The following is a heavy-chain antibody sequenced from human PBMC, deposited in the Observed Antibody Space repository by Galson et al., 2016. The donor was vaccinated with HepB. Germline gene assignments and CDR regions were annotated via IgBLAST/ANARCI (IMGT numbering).Heavy chain of an antibody. CDR3: ARAGSGSGSYYSPFDY. D-gene: IGHD3-10*01. CDR1: GFIVSSKY. J-gene: IGHJ4*02. Sequence: SLRLSCAASGFIVSSKYMSWVRQAPGKGLEWVSVINSGGSTYYADSVKGRVTMSRDKSKNTGNLQMNSLRVEDTAVYYCARAGSGSGSYYSPFDYWGQGTLVTVSS. CDR2: INSGGST. V-gene: IGHV3-53*01.